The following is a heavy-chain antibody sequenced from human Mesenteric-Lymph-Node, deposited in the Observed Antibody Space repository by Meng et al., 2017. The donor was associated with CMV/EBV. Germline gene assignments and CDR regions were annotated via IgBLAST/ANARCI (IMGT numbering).Heavy chain of an antibody. CDR1: GFTFSDYY. D-gene: IGHD1-20*01. CDR3: ARAIGITGRGGMDV. J-gene: IGHJ6*02. V-gene: IGHV3-69-1*02. CDR2: ISSSSTI. Sequence: GESLKISCAASGFTFSDYYMNWVRQAPGKGLEWVSSISSSSTIYYADSVKGRFTISRDNAKNSLYLQMNSLRAEDTAVYYCARAIGITGRGGMDVWGQGTTVTVSS.